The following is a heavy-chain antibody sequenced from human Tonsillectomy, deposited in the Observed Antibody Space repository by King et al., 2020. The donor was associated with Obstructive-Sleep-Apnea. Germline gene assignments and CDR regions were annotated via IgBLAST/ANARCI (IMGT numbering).Heavy chain of an antibody. J-gene: IGHJ6*02. CDR3: ARGLSGYDLSFSYGMDV. Sequence: VQLVESGAEVKKPGASVKVSCKASGYTFTGYYMHWVRQAPGQGLEWMGWINPNSGGTNYAQKFQGWVTMTRDTSISTAYMELSRLRSDDTAVYYCARGLSGYDLSFSYGMDVWGQGTTVTVSS. CDR2: INPNSGGT. V-gene: IGHV1-2*04. D-gene: IGHD5-12*01. CDR1: GYTFTGYY.